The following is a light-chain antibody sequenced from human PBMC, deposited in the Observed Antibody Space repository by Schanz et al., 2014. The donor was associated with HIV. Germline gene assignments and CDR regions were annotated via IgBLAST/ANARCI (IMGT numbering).Light chain of an antibody. CDR2: GAS. Sequence: EIVLTQSPGTLSLSPGERATLSCRASQSVSSSYFAWYQQKPGQAPRLLIYGASSRATGIPERFSGSGSGTDFTLTISRLEPEDFAVYYCQQRSTWPRLTFGGGTKVEI. V-gene: IGKV3D-20*02. CDR3: QQRSTWPRLT. CDR1: QSVSSSY. J-gene: IGKJ4*01.